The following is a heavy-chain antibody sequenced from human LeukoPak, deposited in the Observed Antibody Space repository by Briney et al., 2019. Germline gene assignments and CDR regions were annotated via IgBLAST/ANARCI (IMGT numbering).Heavy chain of an antibody. Sequence: GIINPSGGSTSYAQKFQGRVTMTRDTSTSTVYMELSSLRSEDTAVYYCARSYYYDSSGYYWGQGTLVTVSS. J-gene: IGHJ4*02. CDR3: ARSYYYDSSGYY. D-gene: IGHD3-22*01. V-gene: IGHV1-46*01. CDR2: INPSGGST.